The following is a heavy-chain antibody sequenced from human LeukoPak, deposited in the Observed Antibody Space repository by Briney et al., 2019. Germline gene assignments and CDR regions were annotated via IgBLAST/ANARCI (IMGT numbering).Heavy chain of an antibody. J-gene: IGHJ4*02. CDR3: AREKNVEYCSSTSCYFDY. Sequence: PSETLSLTCTVSGGSISSSSYYWGWIRQPPGKGLEWIGSIYYSGSTYYNPSLKSRVTISVDTSENQFSLKLSSVTAADTAVYYCAREKNVEYCSSTSCYFDYWGQGTLVTVSS. CDR2: IYYSGST. V-gene: IGHV4-39*02. CDR1: GGSISSSSYY. D-gene: IGHD2-2*01.